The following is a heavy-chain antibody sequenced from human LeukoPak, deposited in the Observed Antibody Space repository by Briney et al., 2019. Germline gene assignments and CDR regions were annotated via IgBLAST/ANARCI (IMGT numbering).Heavy chain of an antibody. CDR3: ARSAVVIKRSVGNYFDY. CDR2: INPNSGGT. Sequence: ASVKVSCKASGYTFTGYYMHWVRQAPGQGLEWMGWINPNSGGTNYAQKFQGRVTMTRDTSISTAYMELSRLRSDDTAVYYCARSAVVIKRSVGNYFDYWGQGTLVTVSS. CDR1: GYTFTGYY. J-gene: IGHJ4*02. V-gene: IGHV1-2*02. D-gene: IGHD3-22*01.